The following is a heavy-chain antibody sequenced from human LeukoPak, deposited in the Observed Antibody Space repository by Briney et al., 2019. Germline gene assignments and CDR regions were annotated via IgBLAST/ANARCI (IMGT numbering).Heavy chain of an antibody. J-gene: IGHJ4*02. CDR1: GYTFTGYY. Sequence: ASVKVSCKASGYTFTGYYMHWVRQAPGQGLEWMGWINPNSGGTNYAQKFRGRVTMTRDTSISTAYMELSRLRSDDTAVYYCASCRDIFGPAGDYWGQGTLVTVSS. V-gene: IGHV1-2*02. CDR2: INPNSGGT. D-gene: IGHD3-3*01. CDR3: ASCRDIFGPAGDY.